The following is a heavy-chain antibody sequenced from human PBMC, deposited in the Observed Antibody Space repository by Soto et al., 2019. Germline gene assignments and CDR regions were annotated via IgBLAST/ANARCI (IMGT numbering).Heavy chain of an antibody. CDR3: ARGLRTGNYGMDV. Sequence: QEPLVQAGAEVKKPGSSVKVSCKASGGSFNNYAISWVLQAPGQGLEWMGGIIHMFGTLNYAQKFQGRVTIAADESTSTVYRELTRLRAEDTAVYYCARGLRTGNYGMDVWGQGTTVTVSS. CDR2: IIHMFGTL. J-gene: IGHJ6*02. CDR1: GGSFNNYA. V-gene: IGHV1-69*01.